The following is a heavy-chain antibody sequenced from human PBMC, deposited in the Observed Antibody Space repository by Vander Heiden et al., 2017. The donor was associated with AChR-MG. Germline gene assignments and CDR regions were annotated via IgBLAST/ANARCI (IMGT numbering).Heavy chain of an antibody. D-gene: IGHD3-22*01. J-gene: IGHJ4*02. Sequence: EVQLLESGGGLVQLGGSLRLSCAASGIPFVSYAMSWVRQAPGKGLEWVSVSSGSGGSTYYADSVKGRFTISRDNSKNMLYLQMNSLRAEDTAVYYCAKRSSGFYYYFDYWGQGTLVTVSS. V-gene: IGHV3-23*01. CDR1: GIPFVSYA. CDR2: SSGSGGST. CDR3: AKRSSGFYYYFDY.